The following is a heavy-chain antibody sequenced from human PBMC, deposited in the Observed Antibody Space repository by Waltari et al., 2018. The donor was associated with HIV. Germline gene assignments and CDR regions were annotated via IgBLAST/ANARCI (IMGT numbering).Heavy chain of an antibody. CDR2: IYYSGNT. CDR1: GGYISNTHYY. V-gene: IGHV4-39*01. Sequence: QLLLQEPGPGLVKSSETQSCPCTVSGGYISNTHYYWGWIRQPPGKGMQWIVSIYYSGNTYYNPSLQSRVTISVDTSKNQFSLKMTSVTAADTALYYCARISTWFNLEGGDVWGQGTTVTVSS. D-gene: IGHD3-3*01. J-gene: IGHJ6*02. CDR3: ARISTWFNLEGGDV.